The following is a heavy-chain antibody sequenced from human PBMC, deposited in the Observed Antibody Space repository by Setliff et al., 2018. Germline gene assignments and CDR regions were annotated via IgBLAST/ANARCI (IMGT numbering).Heavy chain of an antibody. CDR3: VRDLHWGFDY. J-gene: IGHJ4*02. CDR1: GFTFSSYE. D-gene: IGHD7-27*01. Sequence: GSLRLSCAASGFTFSSYEMNWVRQAPGKGLEWVSYISSSGSTIYYADSVKGRFTISRDNVKNSLFLQMNSLRAEDTAVYYCVRDLHWGFDYWGLGTLVTVSS. CDR2: ISSSGSTI. V-gene: IGHV3-48*03.